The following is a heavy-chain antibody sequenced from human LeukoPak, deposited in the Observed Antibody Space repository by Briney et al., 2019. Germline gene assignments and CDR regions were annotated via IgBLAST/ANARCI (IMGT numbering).Heavy chain of an antibody. Sequence: GGSLRLSXAASGFTFSSYAMSWLRQAPGKGLEWVSAISGSGGSTYYADSVKGRFTISRDNSKNTLYLQMNSLRAEDTAVYYCAKAHYDSSGYYYAFDYWGQGTLVTVSS. CDR2: ISGSGGST. CDR3: AKAHYDSSGYYYAFDY. CDR1: GFTFSSYA. J-gene: IGHJ4*02. D-gene: IGHD3-22*01. V-gene: IGHV3-23*01.